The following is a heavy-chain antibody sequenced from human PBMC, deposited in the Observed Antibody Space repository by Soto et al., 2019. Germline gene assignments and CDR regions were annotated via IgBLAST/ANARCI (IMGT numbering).Heavy chain of an antibody. J-gene: IGHJ3*02. V-gene: IGHV3-74*01. CDR1: GFTFRRYW. Sequence: EVQLVESGGGLVQPGGSLRLSCAVSGFTFRRYWMHWVRQASGKGLVWVSRINGDGSSRSYADSVKGRFTISRDNAKNTRYLEMNSLRAEDTAVYYCVSLVERSDIAFDIWGQGTMVTVSS. D-gene: IGHD6-6*01. CDR3: VSLVERSDIAFDI. CDR2: INGDGSSR.